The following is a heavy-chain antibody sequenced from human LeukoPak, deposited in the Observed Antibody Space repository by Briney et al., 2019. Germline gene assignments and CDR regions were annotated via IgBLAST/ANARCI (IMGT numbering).Heavy chain of an antibody. CDR1: GFTFSTYA. D-gene: IGHD6-13*01. V-gene: IGHV3-23*01. Sequence: PGGSLRLSCAASGFTFSTYAMSWVRQAPGKGLKWVSAISVSAGSTYYADSVKGRFTISRDNSKNTLYLQMNSLRAEDTAVYYCATGSVRYSASWYSQEEDYWGQGTLVTVSS. J-gene: IGHJ4*02. CDR3: ATGSVRYSASWYSQEEDY. CDR2: ISVSAGST.